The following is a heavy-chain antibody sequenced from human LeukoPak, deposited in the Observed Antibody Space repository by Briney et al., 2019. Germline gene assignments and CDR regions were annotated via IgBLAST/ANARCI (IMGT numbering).Heavy chain of an antibody. J-gene: IGHJ5*01. CDR1: GFAFNVYA. Sequence: SGGSLRLSCAASGFAFNVYAMSWLRQPPGKVLEWVSTINANSGTTSYAASVRGRFSISRDNSKSTLYLQLSALRADDTATYYCAKPISGGLAVTADWFHPWGQGTLVVVSS. D-gene: IGHD6-19*01. V-gene: IGHV3-23*01. CDR2: INANSGTT. CDR3: AKPISGGLAVTADWFHP.